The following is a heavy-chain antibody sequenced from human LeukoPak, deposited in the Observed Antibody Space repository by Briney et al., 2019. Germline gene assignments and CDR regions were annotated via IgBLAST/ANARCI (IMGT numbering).Heavy chain of an antibody. J-gene: IGHJ5*02. D-gene: IGHD2-21*02. Sequence: SVKVSCKASGGTFSSYAISWVRQAPGQGLEWMGGIIPIFGTAIYAQKFQGRVTMTEDTSTDTAYMELSSLRSEDTAVYYCATDRAYCGGDCYSGWFDPWGQGTLVTVSS. CDR1: GGTFSSYA. CDR2: IIPIFGTA. V-gene: IGHV1-69*06. CDR3: ATDRAYCGGDCYSGWFDP.